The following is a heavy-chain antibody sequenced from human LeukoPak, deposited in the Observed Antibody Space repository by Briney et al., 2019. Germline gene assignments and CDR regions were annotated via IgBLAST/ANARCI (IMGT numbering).Heavy chain of an antibody. CDR1: GFTFSTYG. CDR3: AKVDDYVWGSYRQPPGTFDY. J-gene: IGHJ4*02. V-gene: IGHV3-23*01. Sequence: GGSLRLSCEASGFTFSTYGMSWVRQAPGKGLEWVSAISGSGGSTYYADSVKGRVTISRDNSKNTLYLQVNSLRAEDTAVYYCAKVDDYVWGSYRQPPGTFDYWGQGTLVTVSS. D-gene: IGHD3-16*02. CDR2: ISGSGGST.